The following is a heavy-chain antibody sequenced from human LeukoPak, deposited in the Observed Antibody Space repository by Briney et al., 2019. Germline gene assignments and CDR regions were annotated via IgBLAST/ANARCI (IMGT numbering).Heavy chain of an antibody. V-gene: IGHV3-11*01. J-gene: IGHJ4*02. CDR1: GFTFSDYY. CDR2: ISSSGSTI. CDR3: ATPPGTSGSYTHY. D-gene: IGHD3-10*01. Sequence: GGSLRLSCAATGFTFSDYYRSWTRQAPGKGLEWVSYISSSGSTIYYADSVKGRFTISRDNAKNSLYLQMNSLRAEDTAVYYCATPPGTSGSYTHYWGQGTLVTVSS.